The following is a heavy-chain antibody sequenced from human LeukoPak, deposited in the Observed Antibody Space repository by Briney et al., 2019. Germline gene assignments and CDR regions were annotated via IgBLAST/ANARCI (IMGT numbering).Heavy chain of an antibody. CDR2: INHSGST. Sequence: SETRSLTCAVYGGSFSGYYWSWIRQPPGKGLEWIGEINHSGSTNYNPSLKSRVTISVDTSKNQFSLKLSSVTAADTAVYYCARGYCSSTSCYRLNYYYYMDVWGKGTTVTVSS. CDR3: ARGYCSSTSCYRLNYYYYMDV. V-gene: IGHV4-34*01. CDR1: GGSFSGYY. J-gene: IGHJ6*03. D-gene: IGHD2-2*02.